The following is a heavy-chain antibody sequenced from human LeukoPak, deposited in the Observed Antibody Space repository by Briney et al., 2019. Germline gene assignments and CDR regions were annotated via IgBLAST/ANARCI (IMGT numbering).Heavy chain of an antibody. V-gene: IGHV4-39*01. J-gene: IGHJ5*02. D-gene: IGHD5-18*01. Sequence: PSETLSLTCTVSGGSISSSSYYWGWIRQPPGKGLEWIGSIYYSGSTYYNPPLKSRVTISVDTSKNQFSLKLSSVTAADTAVYYCARQRVTWIQLWTRRFRWFDPWGQGTLVTVSS. CDR2: IYYSGST. CDR1: GGSISSSSYY. CDR3: ARQRVTWIQLWTRRFRWFDP.